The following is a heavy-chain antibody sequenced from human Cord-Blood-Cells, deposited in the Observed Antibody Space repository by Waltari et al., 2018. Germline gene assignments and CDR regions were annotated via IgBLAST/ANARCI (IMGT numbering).Heavy chain of an antibody. V-gene: IGHV4-59*11. CDR3: AREEQLVGMDV. Sequence: QVQLQESGPGLVKPSETLSLTCTVSGGSISSHYWSWIRQPPGKGLEWIGYIYYSGSTNYNPSLKSRVTISVDTSKNQFSLKLSSVTAADTAVYYCAREEQLVGMDVWGQGTTVTISS. CDR1: GGSISSHY. J-gene: IGHJ6*02. D-gene: IGHD6-6*01. CDR2: IYYSGST.